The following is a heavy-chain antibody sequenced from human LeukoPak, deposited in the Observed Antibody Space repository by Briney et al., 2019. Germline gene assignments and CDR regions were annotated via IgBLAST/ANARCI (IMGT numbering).Heavy chain of an antibody. D-gene: IGHD3-10*01. Sequence: GGSLRLSCAASGFTFSSYSMNWVRQAPGKGLGWVSSISSSSSYIYYADSVKGRFTISRDNAKNSLYLQMNSLRAEDTAVYYCARVLLWFGEPYFDYWGQGTLVTVSS. J-gene: IGHJ4*02. V-gene: IGHV3-21*01. CDR3: ARVLLWFGEPYFDY. CDR2: ISSSSSYI. CDR1: GFTFSSYS.